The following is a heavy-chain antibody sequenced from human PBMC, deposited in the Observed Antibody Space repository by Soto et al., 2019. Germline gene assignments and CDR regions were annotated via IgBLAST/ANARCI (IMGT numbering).Heavy chain of an antibody. CDR1: GDSVSSNSAA. V-gene: IGHV6-1*01. CDR2: TYYRSKWYN. Sequence: SETLSLTCAISGDSVSSNSAAWNWIRQSPSRGLEWLGRTYYRSKWYNDYAVSVKSRITINPDTSKNQFSLQLNSVTPEDTAVYYCAGKLRYCSSTSCSYYGMDVWGQGTTVAVSS. CDR3: AGKLRYCSSTSCSYYGMDV. J-gene: IGHJ6*02. D-gene: IGHD2-2*01.